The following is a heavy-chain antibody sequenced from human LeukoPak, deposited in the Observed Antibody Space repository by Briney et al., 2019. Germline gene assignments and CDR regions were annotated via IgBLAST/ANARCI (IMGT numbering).Heavy chain of an antibody. J-gene: IGHJ1*01. CDR1: GFIFSNCW. CDR3: ATYSTRNAREFQS. V-gene: IGHV3-7*01. Sequence: GGSLRLSCETSGFIFSNCWMTWVRQAPGKGLEWVANIKTDASEKYYADSVKGRFTISRDNAKMSLYLQMNSLRVEDTAVYYCATYSTRNAREFQSWGQGTLVTVSS. CDR2: IKTDASEK. D-gene: IGHD4-11*01.